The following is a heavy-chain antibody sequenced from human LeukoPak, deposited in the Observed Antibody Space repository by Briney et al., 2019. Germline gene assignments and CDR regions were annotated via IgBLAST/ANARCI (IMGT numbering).Heavy chain of an antibody. Sequence: PGGSLRLSCAASGFTVSSNYMSWVRQAPGKGLEWVSATSTSGGSAYYADSVKGRFTISRDNSKSTLYLQMDSLRADDTAVYYCARYSGSYYYPPAWDLWGQGTLVTVSS. CDR1: GFTVSSNY. J-gene: IGHJ4*02. V-gene: IGHV3-23*01. CDR3: ARYSGSYYYPPAWDL. CDR2: TSTSGGSA. D-gene: IGHD1-26*01.